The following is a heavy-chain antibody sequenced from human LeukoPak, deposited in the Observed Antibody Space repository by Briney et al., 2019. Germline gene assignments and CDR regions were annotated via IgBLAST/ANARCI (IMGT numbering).Heavy chain of an antibody. J-gene: IGHJ4*02. CDR1: GFTFSSYE. D-gene: IGHD3-22*01. CDR3: ARARRDVVVITTPFEY. CDR2: ISSSGSTI. Sequence: GGSLRLSCAASGFTFSSYEMNWVRQAPGKGLEWVSYISSSGSTIYYADSVKGRFTISRDNAKNSMYLQMNSLRAEDTAVYYCARARRDVVVITTPFEYWGQGILVTVSS. V-gene: IGHV3-48*03.